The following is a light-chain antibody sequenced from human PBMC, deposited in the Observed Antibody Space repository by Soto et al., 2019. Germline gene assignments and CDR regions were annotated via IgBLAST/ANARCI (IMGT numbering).Light chain of an antibody. CDR2: DAS. V-gene: IGKV3-15*01. CDR3: QQYHDWKT. Sequence: EIVMTQSPDILSVSPGERATLSCRASESIRTNLAWYQQRPGQAPRVLIYDASTRATGIPARFSGSGSGTEFTLTISSLQSEDFAVYYCQQYHDWKTFGQGTKVDVK. J-gene: IGKJ1*01. CDR1: ESIRTN.